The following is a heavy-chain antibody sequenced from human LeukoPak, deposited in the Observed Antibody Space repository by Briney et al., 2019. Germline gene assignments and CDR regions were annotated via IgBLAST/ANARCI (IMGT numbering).Heavy chain of an antibody. CDR2: ISGSGGST. V-gene: IGHV3-23*01. Sequence: HAGGSLRLSCAASVFTFSSYAISWVRQAPGKGLEWVSAISGSGGSTYSADSVKGRFTISRDNSKNTLHLQMYSLRAEDTAVYYWWEGVRYRWGGGFDYWGQGTLVTVSS. D-gene: IGHD1-26*01. J-gene: IGHJ4*02. CDR3: WEGVRYRWGGGFDY. CDR1: VFTFSSYA.